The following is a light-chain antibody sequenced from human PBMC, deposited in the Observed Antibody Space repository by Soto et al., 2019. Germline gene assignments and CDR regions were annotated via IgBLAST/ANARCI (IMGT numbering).Light chain of an antibody. CDR1: QSIRTY. J-gene: IGKJ1*01. CDR2: ATS. Sequence: DIQMTQSPSPLSASVGDRVTITCRASQSIRTYLNWYQQKPGKAPKLLIYATSSLQSGVPSRFSGSGSGTDFTLTISSLQPEDFATYYCQQTYNTPRTFGQGTKVDNK. V-gene: IGKV1-39*01. CDR3: QQTYNTPRT.